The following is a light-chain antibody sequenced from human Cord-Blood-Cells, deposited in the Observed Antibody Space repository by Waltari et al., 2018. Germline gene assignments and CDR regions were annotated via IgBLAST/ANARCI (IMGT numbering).Light chain of an antibody. CDR3: SSYTSSSTLGV. CDR1: SSDVGGYTY. J-gene: IGLJ1*01. V-gene: IGLV2-14*01. CDR2: DVS. Sequence: QSALTQPASGSGSPGQSITISCTGTSSDVGGYTYVSWYQQPPGKAPKLMIYDVSNRPSGVSNRFSGSKSGNTASLTISGLQAEDEANYYCSSYTSSSTLGVFGTGTKVTVL.